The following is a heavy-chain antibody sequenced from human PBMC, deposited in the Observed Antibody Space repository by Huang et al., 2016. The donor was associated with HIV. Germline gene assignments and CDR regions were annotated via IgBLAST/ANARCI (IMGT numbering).Heavy chain of an antibody. CDR1: GGTFTGYF. J-gene: IGHJ3*02. Sequence: VQLQQWGASLLKHSETLSLTCAVSGGTFTGYFWGWVRQAPGKGLEWIAEIKHSGTTSYNPSLKSRVSMSVDVSNNQFSLSLKAGTAADTAVYFCVRCPGYYFEPSRYFDAFDIWGPGTMVTVS. D-gene: IGHD3-22*01. CDR3: VRCPGYYFEPSRYFDAFDI. V-gene: IGHV4-34*02. CDR2: IKHSGTT.